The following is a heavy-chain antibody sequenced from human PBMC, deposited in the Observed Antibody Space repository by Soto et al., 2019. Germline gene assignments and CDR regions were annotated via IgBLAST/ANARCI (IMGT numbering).Heavy chain of an antibody. V-gene: IGHV4-34*01. CDR3: ARRRIAARPVYFDY. D-gene: IGHD6-6*01. Sequence: LPRTCAVYGGSYSGYDWCWIRQTPGKGLEWIGEINHSGSTNYNPSLKSRVTISVDTSKNQFSLKLSSVTAADTAVYYCARRRIAARPVYFDYWGQGILVTVSS. CDR2: INHSGST. J-gene: IGHJ4*02. CDR1: GGSYSGYD.